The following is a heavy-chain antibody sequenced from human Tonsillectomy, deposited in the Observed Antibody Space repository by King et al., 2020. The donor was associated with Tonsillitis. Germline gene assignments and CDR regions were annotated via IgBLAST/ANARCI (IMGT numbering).Heavy chain of an antibody. CDR3: ARLRYSSGSQVDY. D-gene: IGHD3-10*01. CDR1: GGSISSSSYY. J-gene: IGHJ4*02. V-gene: IGHV4-39*01. Sequence: QLQESGPGLVKPSETLSLTCTVSGGSISSSSYYWGWIRQPPGKGLEWIGTIYYSGSTYYNPSLKSRVTISVDTSKNQFSLKLSSVTAADTAVYYCARLRYSSGSQVDYWGQGTLVTVSS. CDR2: IYYSGST.